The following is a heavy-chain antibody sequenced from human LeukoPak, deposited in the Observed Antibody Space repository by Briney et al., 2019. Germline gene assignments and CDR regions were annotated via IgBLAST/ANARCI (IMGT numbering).Heavy chain of an antibody. CDR2: INPSGGST. CDR3: ARALVPPYYYGSGELGY. D-gene: IGHD3-10*01. CDR1: GYTFTIYY. Sequence: GASVKVSYRASGYTFTIYYMHWVRQAPGQGGEGRGVINPSGGSTSYTQKFQGRVTITRDTATSRVYMELSSLRSEATAVYYCARALVPPYYYGSGELGYSGQGTLVTVSS. J-gene: IGHJ4*02. V-gene: IGHV1-46*01.